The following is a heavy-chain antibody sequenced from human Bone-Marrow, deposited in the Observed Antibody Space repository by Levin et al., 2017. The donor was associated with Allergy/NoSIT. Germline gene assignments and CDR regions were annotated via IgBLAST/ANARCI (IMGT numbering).Heavy chain of an antibody. D-gene: IGHD2-2*01. Sequence: GESLKISCAGSGFTFGNGWMNWVRQAPGKGLEWVGRIKPNNDGGTTDYAAPVKGRFTISRDDSKNTMYLQMNSLKTEDTALYYCTTDRGPRYCSRTTCSWTSWGQGTLVTVSS. CDR2: IKPNNDGGTT. CDR1: GFTFGNGW. J-gene: IGHJ5*02. CDR3: TTDRGPRYCSRTTCSWTS. V-gene: IGHV3-15*01.